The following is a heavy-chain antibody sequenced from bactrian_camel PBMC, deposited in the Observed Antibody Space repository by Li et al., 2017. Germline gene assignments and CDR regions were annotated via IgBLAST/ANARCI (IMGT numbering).Heavy chain of an antibody. V-gene: IGHV3S54*01. CDR1: GNTFSTTRS. J-gene: IGHJ4*01. Sequence: VQLVESGGGSVQAGGSLRLSCEASGNTFSTTRSMAWFRKMSGKQREAVAVIDYWRREFYKESVKGRFTISRDNAKNTLYLQLNSLRSEDTAHYYCATDVNGYPVYWGQGTQVTVS. CDR3: ATDVNGYPVY. CDR2: IDYWRRE. D-gene: IGHD1*01.